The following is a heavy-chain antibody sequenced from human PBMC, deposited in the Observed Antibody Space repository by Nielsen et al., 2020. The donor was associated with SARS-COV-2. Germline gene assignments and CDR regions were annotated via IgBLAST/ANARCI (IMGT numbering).Heavy chain of an antibody. Sequence: GGSLRLSCAASGFTFSSYWMHWVRHAPGKGLVWVSRINSDGSSTNYADSVKGRFTISRDNAKNTLYLQMNSLSAEDTAVYYCAREGGIRYFDWRGYYFYYWGQGTLVTVSS. V-gene: IGHV3-74*01. J-gene: IGHJ4*02. CDR1: GFTFSSYW. D-gene: IGHD3-9*01. CDR3: AREGGIRYFDWRGYYFYY. CDR2: INSDGSST.